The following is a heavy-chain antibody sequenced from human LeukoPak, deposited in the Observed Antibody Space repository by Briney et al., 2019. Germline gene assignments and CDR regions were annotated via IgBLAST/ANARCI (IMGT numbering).Heavy chain of an antibody. Sequence: SVKVSCKASGSTFSSYAISWVRQAPGQGLEWMGGIIPIFGTANYAQKFQGRVTITADESTSTAYMELSSLRSEDTAVYYCASGSLSRKWELLSWGQGTLVTVSS. CDR3: ASGSLSRKWELLS. V-gene: IGHV1-69*13. J-gene: IGHJ4*02. CDR1: GSTFSSYA. D-gene: IGHD1-26*01. CDR2: IIPIFGTA.